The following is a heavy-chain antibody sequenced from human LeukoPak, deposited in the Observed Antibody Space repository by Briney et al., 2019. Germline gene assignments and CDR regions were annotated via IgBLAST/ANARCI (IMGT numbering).Heavy chain of an antibody. D-gene: IGHD5-18*01. CDR3: ARARYSYGLSYMDV. CDR2: IYYSGST. CDR1: GGSISSGDYY. Sequence: PSETLSLTCTVSGGSISSGDYYWSWIRQPPGKGLEWIGYIYYSGSTYYNPSLKSRVTISVDTSKNQFSLKLSSVTAADTAVYHCARARYSYGLSYMDVWGKGTTVTVSS. J-gene: IGHJ6*03. V-gene: IGHV4-30-4*01.